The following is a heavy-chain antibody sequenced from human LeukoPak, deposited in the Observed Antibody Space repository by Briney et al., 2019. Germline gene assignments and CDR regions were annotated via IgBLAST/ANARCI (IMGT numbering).Heavy chain of an antibody. D-gene: IGHD5-18*01. CDR3: ARAWYSHGTFDH. J-gene: IGHJ4*02. CDR1: GGSISGYY. Sequence: PSETLSLTCTVSGGSISGYYWSWIRQPPGKGLEWIGYICNSGSTNYNPSLKSRVTISLDTSRNQFSLRLNSVTAADTAIYYCARAWYSHGTFDHWGQGTLVTVSS. V-gene: IGHV4-59*01. CDR2: ICNSGST.